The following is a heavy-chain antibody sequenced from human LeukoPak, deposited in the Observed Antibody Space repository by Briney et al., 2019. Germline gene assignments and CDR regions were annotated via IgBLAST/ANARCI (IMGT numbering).Heavy chain of an antibody. V-gene: IGHV4-34*01. J-gene: IGHJ5*02. Sequence: SETLSLTCAVYGGSFSSYYWSWIRQSPGKGLEWIGEINHSGTTKYNPSLKSRVTISVDTPQNQFSLRLSSVTAADTAVYYCTRNNWFDPWGQGTLVTVSS. CDR2: INHSGTT. CDR3: TRNNWFDP. CDR1: GGSFSSYY.